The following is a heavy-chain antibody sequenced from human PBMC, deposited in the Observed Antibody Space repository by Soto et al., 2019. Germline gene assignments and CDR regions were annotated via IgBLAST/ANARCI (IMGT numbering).Heavy chain of an antibody. CDR3: ARELGLYCSGGSCYLPDY. CDR2: ISSSGSTI. V-gene: IGHV3-11*01. CDR1: GVAFSDYY. Sequence: GGSLRLSCAASGVAFSDYYMSWIRQAPGKGLEWVPYISSSGSTIYYADSVKGRFTISRDNAKNSLYLQMNSLRAEDTAVYYCARELGLYCSGGSCYLPDYWGQGTLVTVSS. J-gene: IGHJ4*02. D-gene: IGHD2-15*01.